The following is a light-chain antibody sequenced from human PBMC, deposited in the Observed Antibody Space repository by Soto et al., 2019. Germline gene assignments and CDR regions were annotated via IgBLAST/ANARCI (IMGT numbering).Light chain of an antibody. J-gene: IGKJ1*01. CDR2: DAS. CDR3: QQYNNWHRT. V-gene: IGKV3-15*01. CDR1: QTVRNN. Sequence: FVLTHSPGTLSLSPGEMAALSFRASQTVRNNYLAWYQQKPGQAPRLLIYDASSRATGIPARFSGSGSGTEFTLTISSLQSEDFAVYYCQQYNNWHRTFGQGTKVDIK.